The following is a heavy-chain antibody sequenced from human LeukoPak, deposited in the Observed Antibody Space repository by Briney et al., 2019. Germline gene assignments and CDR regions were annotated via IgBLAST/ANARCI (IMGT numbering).Heavy chain of an antibody. D-gene: IGHD2-8*01. CDR2: IWYDGSNK. CDR1: GFIFSSYG. J-gene: IGHJ6*02. V-gene: IGHV3-33*01. Sequence: GGSQRLSCAASGFIFSSYGMHWVRQAPGKGLEWVALIWYDGSNKNYADSVKGRFTISRDNSKNTLYLQMNSLRAEDTAVYYCARESHADYYYGMDVWGQGTTVTVSS. CDR3: ARESHADYYYGMDV.